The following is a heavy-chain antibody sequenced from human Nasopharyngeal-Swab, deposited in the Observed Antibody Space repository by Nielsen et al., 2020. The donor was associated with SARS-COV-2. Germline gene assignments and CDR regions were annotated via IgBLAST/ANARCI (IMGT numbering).Heavy chain of an antibody. Sequence: SETRSLTCAISGGSISSYYWSWIRQPPGKGLEGIGCIHYSGSTYYNPSLKSRVSMAVDTSNNQYSLKVTSVTAADTAVYYCARERRGCDFWTRHYYNGMDVWGQGTTVTVSS. J-gene: IGHJ6*02. CDR3: ARERRGCDFWTRHYYNGMDV. CDR2: IHYSGST. V-gene: IGHV4-59*13. CDR1: GGSISSYY. D-gene: IGHD3/OR15-3a*01.